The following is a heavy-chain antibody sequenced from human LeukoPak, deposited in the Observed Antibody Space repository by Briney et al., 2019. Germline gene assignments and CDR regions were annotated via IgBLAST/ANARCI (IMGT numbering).Heavy chain of an antibody. J-gene: IGHJ4*02. Sequence: SETLSLTCTVSGGSISSYYWSWIRQPPGKGLEWIGYIYYSGTTNYNPSLKSRVTISVDTSKNQFSLKLSSVTAADTAVYYCARGVYIAASQYGYWGQGTLVTVSS. CDR3: ARGVYIAASQYGY. V-gene: IGHV4-59*01. CDR2: IYYSGTT. CDR1: GGSISSYY. D-gene: IGHD6-13*01.